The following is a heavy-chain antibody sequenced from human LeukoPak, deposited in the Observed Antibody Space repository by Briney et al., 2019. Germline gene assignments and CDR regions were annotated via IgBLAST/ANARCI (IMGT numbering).Heavy chain of an antibody. J-gene: IGHJ4*02. D-gene: IGHD5-18*01. V-gene: IGHV3-21*01. Sequence: KSGGSLRLSCAASGFTFSSYSMNWVRQAPGKGLEWVSSISSSSSYIYYADSVKGRFTISRDNAKNSLYLQMNSLRAEDTAVYYCARDRMAGYDPFDYWGQGTLVTVSS. CDR3: ARDRMAGYDPFDY. CDR2: ISSSSSYI. CDR1: GFTFSSYS.